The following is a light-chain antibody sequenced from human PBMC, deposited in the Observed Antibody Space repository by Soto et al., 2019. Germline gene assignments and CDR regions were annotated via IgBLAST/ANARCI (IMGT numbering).Light chain of an antibody. CDR2: EVS. CDR1: SSDIGGYNY. J-gene: IGLJ2*01. V-gene: IGLV2-14*01. CDR3: SSYTRSDILL. Sequence: QSALTQPASVSGSPGQSVTISCTGASSDIGGYNYVSWYQQHSGKAPKLIIYEVSNRPSGVSNRFSGSKSGNTASLTISGLQAEDEADYYCSSYTRSDILLIGGGTQLTVL.